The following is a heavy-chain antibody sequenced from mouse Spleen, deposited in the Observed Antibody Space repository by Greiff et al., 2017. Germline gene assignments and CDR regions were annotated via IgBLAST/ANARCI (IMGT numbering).Heavy chain of an antibody. J-gene: IGHJ1*01. V-gene: IGHV1-5*01. CDR1: GYTFTSYW. CDR2: IYPGNSDT. CDR3: TRWDGNYWSWYFDV. D-gene: IGHD2-1*01. Sequence: EVKLVESGTVLARPGASVKMSCKASGYTFTSYWMHWVKQRPGQGLEWIGAIYPGNSDTSYNQKFKGKAKLTAVTSTSTAYMELSSLTNEDSAVYYCTRWDGNYWSWYFDVWGAGTTVTVSS.